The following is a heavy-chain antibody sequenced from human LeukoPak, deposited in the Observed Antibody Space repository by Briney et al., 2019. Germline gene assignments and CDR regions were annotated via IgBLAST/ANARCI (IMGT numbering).Heavy chain of an antibody. V-gene: IGHV1-69*04. J-gene: IGHJ6*02. CDR1: GGTFSSYA. D-gene: IGHD2-15*01. CDR2: IIPILGIA. CDR3: ARDGVVVVAALYYYGMDV. Sequence: SVKVSCKASGGTFSSYAISWVRQAPGQGLEWMGRIIPILGIANYAQKFQGRVTITADKSTSTAYMELSSLRSEDTAVYYCARDGVVVVAALYYYGMDVWGQGTTVTVSS.